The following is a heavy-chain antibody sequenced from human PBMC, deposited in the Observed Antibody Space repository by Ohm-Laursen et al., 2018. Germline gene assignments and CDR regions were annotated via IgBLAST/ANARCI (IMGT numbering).Heavy chain of an antibody. D-gene: IGHD2/OR15-2a*01. CDR2: ISWNSRTV. CDR1: GFTFDDYV. Sequence: SLRLSCAASGFTFDDYVMYWVRHPPGKGLEWVSGISWNSRTVAYAESVKGRFTISRDNANNTLYLQMNSLRAEDTALYYCANRIGWGQGIPVTVSS. J-gene: IGHJ4*02. V-gene: IGHV3-9*01. CDR3: ANRIG.